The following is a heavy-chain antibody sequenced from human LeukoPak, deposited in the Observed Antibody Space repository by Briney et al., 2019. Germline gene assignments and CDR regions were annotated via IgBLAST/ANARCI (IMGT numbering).Heavy chain of an antibody. Sequence: GGSLRLSCAGSGFTLSSAWMTWGRQARGKGVEWVGLNKRKTDGGTTDYAAPVKGRFTISRDDSKNTLYLQMNSLKTEDTAVYYCAKYCISADCYANWFGPWGQGTLVTVSS. J-gene: IGHJ5*02. CDR2: NKRKTDGGTT. CDR3: AKYCISADCYANWFGP. CDR1: GFTLSSAW. V-gene: IGHV3-15*01. D-gene: IGHD2-2*01.